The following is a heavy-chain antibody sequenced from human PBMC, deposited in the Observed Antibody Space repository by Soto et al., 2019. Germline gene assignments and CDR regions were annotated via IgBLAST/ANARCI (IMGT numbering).Heavy chain of an antibody. D-gene: IGHD3-10*01. J-gene: IGHJ4*02. V-gene: IGHV2-5*01. Sequence: QITLKESGPTLVKPTQTLTLTCTFSGFSLSTSGVGVGWIRQPPGKALEWLALIYWNDDKRYSPSLKSRLTITKDTSKNQVVLTMTNMDPVDTATYYRAHTDGSGSYYSSYYFDYWGQGTLVTVSS. CDR1: GFSLSTSGVG. CDR3: AHTDGSGSYYSSYYFDY. CDR2: IYWNDDK.